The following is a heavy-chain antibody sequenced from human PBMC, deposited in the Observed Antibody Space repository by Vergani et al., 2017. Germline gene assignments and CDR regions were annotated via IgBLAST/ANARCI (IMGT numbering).Heavy chain of an antibody. CDR1: GFTFSDFS. V-gene: IGHV3-21*06. D-gene: IGHD2-8*01. Sequence: VQLVESGGGLVKPGGSLRLSCAASGFTFSDFSMSWVRQAPGKGLEWVAFIGSSGPYINYADSVKGRFIISSDNTNYSLFLQLRSLTAEDAAVYYCASDCTSGGCPDNYGMDVWGQGATVTVSS. CDR2: IGSSGPYI. CDR3: ASDCTSGGCPDNYGMDV. J-gene: IGHJ6*02.